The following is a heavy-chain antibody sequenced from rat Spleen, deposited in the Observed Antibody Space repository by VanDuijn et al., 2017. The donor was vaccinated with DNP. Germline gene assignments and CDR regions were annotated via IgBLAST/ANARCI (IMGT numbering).Heavy chain of an antibody. J-gene: IGHJ2*01. V-gene: IGHV5S13*01. Sequence: EVQLVETGGGLVQPGRSLKLSCVASGFTFSDYGMAWVLQAPTKGLEWVASISPSGGSTYYRDSVKGRFTISRDNAKNTLYLQMNSLRAEDTATYYCAKVYTTDYYFDYWGQGVMVTVSS. CDR1: GFTFSDYG. CDR3: AKVYTTDYYFDY. D-gene: IGHD1-6*01. CDR2: ISPSGGST.